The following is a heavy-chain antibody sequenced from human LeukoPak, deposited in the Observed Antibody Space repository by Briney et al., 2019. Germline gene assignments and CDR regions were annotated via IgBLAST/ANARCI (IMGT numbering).Heavy chain of an antibody. V-gene: IGHV3-23*01. CDR1: GFTLTSYE. Sequence: GGSLRLSCAASGFTLTSYEMNWVRQAPGKGLEWVSGLSATGGRTYYADSVKGRFTISRDYSKNTLHLQMSSLRVADTAVYFCARRSSPGDYSSYYYRGLDVWGQGTTVTVS. D-gene: IGHD3-10*01. J-gene: IGHJ6*02. CDR2: LSATGGRT. CDR3: ARRSSPGDYSSYYYRGLDV.